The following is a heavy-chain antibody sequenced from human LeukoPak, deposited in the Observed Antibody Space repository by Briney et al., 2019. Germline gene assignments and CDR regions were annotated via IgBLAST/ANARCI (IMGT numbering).Heavy chain of an antibody. CDR2: IYYSGNT. J-gene: IGHJ4*02. Sequence: PSETLSLTCTVSGGSISSYYWSWIRQPPGKGLEWIGYIYYSGNTNYNPSLKSRVTISVDTSKNQFSLKLGSVTAADTAIYYCARDMFGSSSFDYWGQGTLVTVSS. CDR3: ARDMFGSSSFDY. V-gene: IGHV4-59*01. CDR1: GGSISSYY. D-gene: IGHD6-6*01.